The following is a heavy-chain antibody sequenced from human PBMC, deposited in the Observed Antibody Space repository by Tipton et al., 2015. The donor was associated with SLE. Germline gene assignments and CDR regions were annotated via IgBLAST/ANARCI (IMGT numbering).Heavy chain of an antibody. J-gene: IGHJ5*02. D-gene: IGHD6-19*01. CDR2: ISGSGGST. Sequence: SLRLSCAASGFTFSSYAMSWVRQAPGKGLEWVSAISGSGGSTYYADSVKGRFTISRDNAKNSLYLQMNSLRAEDTAVYYCARVLEAVAANGGWFDPWGQGTLVTVSS. CDR3: ARVLEAVAANGGWFDP. V-gene: IGHV3-23*01. CDR1: GFTFSSYA.